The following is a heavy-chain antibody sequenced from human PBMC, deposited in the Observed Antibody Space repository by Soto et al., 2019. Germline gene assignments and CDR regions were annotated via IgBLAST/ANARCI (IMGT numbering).Heavy chain of an antibody. D-gene: IGHD3-22*01. CDR2: IYYSGST. CDR3: ARSRGGYFDY. V-gene: IGHV4-59*01. J-gene: IGHJ4*02. CDR1: GASIISYY. Sequence: SETLSLTCTVSGASIISYYWSWIRQPPGKGLEWIGYIYYSGSTNYNPSLKSRVTISLDTSKNQFSLKLSSVTAADTAVYYCARSRGGYFDYWGQGTLVTVSS.